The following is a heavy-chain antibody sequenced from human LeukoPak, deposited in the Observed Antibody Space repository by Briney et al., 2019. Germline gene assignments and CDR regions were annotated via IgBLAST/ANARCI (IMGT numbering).Heavy chain of an antibody. Sequence: GGSLRLSCAASGFTFSSYGMHWVRQAPGKGLEWVAVIWYDGSNKYYADSVKGRFTISRDNSKNTLYLQMNSLRAEDTAVYYCARNGWFGEETENWFDPGAGEPWSPSPQ. J-gene: IGHJ5*02. D-gene: IGHD3-10*01. CDR2: IWYDGSNK. CDR1: GFTFSSYG. V-gene: IGHV3-33*01. CDR3: ARNGWFGEETENWFDP.